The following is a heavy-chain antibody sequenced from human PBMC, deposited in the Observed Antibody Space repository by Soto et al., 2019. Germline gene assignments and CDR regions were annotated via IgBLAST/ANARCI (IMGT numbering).Heavy chain of an antibody. CDR1: GGSISSGGYS. J-gene: IGHJ6*02. D-gene: IGHD4-17*01. CDR3: ATLTTVYSVAGAGYYYGMDV. Sequence: KTSETLSLTCAVSGGSISSGGYSWSWIRQPPGKGLEWIGYIYHSVSTYYNPSLKSRVTISVDRSKNQFSLKLSSVTAADTAVYYCATLTTVYSVAGAGYYYGMDVWGQGTTVTGSS. V-gene: IGHV4-30-2*01. CDR2: IYHSVST.